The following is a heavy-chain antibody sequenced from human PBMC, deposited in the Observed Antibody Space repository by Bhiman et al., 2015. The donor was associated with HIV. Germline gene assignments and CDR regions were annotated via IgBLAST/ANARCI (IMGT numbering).Heavy chain of an antibody. D-gene: IGHD3-10*01. J-gene: IGHJ4*02. CDR2: ISSSSSTI. CDR1: GFTFSTHS. V-gene: IGHV3-48*01. CDR3: ASGSGSVNLDH. Sequence: EVQLVESGGGLVQPGGSLRLSCAASGFTFSTHSMNWVRQAPGKGLEWLSYISSSSSTIYYADSVKGRFTISRDNAKNSLYLQMNSLRAEDTAVYYCASGSGSVNLDHWGQGTLVTVSS.